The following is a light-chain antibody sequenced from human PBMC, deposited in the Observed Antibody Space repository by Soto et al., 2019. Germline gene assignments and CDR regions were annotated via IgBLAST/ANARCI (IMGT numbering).Light chain of an antibody. CDR3: QQYGSSRT. V-gene: IGKV3-20*01. CDR2: GAF. J-gene: IGKJ4*01. Sequence: EIVLTQSPGTLSLSPGERATLSCRASQCVTSSYLAWYQQKPGQAPRLLIYGAFSRATGIPDRFSGSGSGTEFTLTISRLEPEDFAVYYCQQYGSSRTFGGGTKVEIK. CDR1: QCVTSSY.